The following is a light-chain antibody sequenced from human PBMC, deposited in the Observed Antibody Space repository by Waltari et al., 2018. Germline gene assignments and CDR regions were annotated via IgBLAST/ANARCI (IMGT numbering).Light chain of an antibody. CDR3: GSFAGRGFSVI. CDR2: EVT. J-gene: IGLJ2*01. V-gene: IGLV2-23*02. CDR1: SSDVGKYNL. Sequence: QSALTQPASVSGSPGQSITISCTGTSSDVGKYNLVSWYQQHPGEVPKLMIYEVTKRPSGVSDRFSCSKSGNTASLTISGLQAEDEADYFCGSFAGRGFSVIFGGGTKLTVL.